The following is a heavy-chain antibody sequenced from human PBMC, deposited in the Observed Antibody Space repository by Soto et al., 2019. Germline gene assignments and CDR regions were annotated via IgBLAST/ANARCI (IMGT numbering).Heavy chain of an antibody. Sequence: SETLSLTCTVSGGSISSSSYYWGWIRQPPGKGLEWIGSIYYSGSTYYNPSLKSRVTISVDTSKNQFSLKLGSVTAADTAVYYCARHGTRGIVVVPAAIFMDVWGKGTTVTVSS. V-gene: IGHV4-39*01. CDR1: GGSISSSSYY. CDR3: ARHGTRGIVVVPAAIFMDV. J-gene: IGHJ6*03. CDR2: IYYSGST. D-gene: IGHD2-2*01.